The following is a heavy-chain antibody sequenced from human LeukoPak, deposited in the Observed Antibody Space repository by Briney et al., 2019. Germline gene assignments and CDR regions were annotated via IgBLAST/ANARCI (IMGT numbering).Heavy chain of an antibody. J-gene: IGHJ4*02. CDR1: GYIFTSYY. CDR2: INLSGGST. D-gene: IGHD3-16*01. V-gene: IGHV1-46*01. CDR3: ARSQGGGFFDY. Sequence: ASVKVSCKASGYIFTSYYMHWVRQAPGQGLEWMGIINLSGGSTSYAQKFQDIVTMTRDTSTSPVYMELSSLRSEDTAVYFCARSQGGGFFDYWGQGTLVTVSS.